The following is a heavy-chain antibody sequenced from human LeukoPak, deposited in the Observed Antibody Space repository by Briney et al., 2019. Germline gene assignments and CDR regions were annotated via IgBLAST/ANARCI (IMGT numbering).Heavy chain of an antibody. D-gene: IGHD3-3*01. V-gene: IGHV4-39*01. CDR3: ASTALRFLEWLDPYYYYGMDV. J-gene: IGHJ6*02. CDR2: IYYSGST. CDR1: GGSISSSSYY. Sequence: SETLSLTCTVSGGSISSSSYYWGWIRQPPGKGLEWIGSIYYSGSTYYNPSLKSRVTISVDTSKNQFSLKLSSVTAADTAVYYCASTALRFLEWLDPYYYYGMDVWGQGTTVTVSS.